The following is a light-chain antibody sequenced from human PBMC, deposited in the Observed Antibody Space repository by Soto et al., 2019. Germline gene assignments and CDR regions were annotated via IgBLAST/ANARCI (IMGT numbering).Light chain of an antibody. J-gene: IGKJ5*01. Sequence: DIQMTQSPSSVSASVGDRVTITSRASQGISSWLAWYQQKPGKAPKLLVYAAYSLQSGVPSRFSGRGSGREFTLSISSLQPEDFATCYFQQAKSFLITFGHGTRLEIK. CDR2: AAY. CDR1: QGISSW. CDR3: QQAKSFLIT. V-gene: IGKV1-12*01.